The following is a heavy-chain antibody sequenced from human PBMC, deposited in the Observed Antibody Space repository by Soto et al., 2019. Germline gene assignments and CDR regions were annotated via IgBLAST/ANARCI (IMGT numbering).Heavy chain of an antibody. J-gene: IGHJ4*02. CDR1: GFTFSSYA. Sequence: GGSLRLSCAASGFTFSSYAMSWVRQAPGKGLEWVSAISGSGGSTYYADSVKGRFTISRDNSKNTLYLQMNSLRAEDTAVYYCAKDGKKYYYDSSGYGYYFDYWGQGTLVTVSS. CDR2: ISGSGGST. V-gene: IGHV3-23*01. CDR3: AKDGKKYYYDSSGYGYYFDY. D-gene: IGHD3-22*01.